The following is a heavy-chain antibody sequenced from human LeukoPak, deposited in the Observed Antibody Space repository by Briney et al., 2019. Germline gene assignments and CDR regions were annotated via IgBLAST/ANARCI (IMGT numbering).Heavy chain of an antibody. CDR2: ISGSGGST. CDR3: AKGSGPLQYYFDY. CDR1: GFTFSSYA. V-gene: IGHV3-23*01. D-gene: IGHD2-15*01. J-gene: IGHJ4*02. Sequence: GGSLRLSCAASGFTFSSYAMSWVRQAPGKGLEWVSAISGSGGSTYYADSVKGRFTISRDNSKNTLYLQMNSLRAEDTAVYNCAKGSGPLQYYFDYWGQGTLVTVSS.